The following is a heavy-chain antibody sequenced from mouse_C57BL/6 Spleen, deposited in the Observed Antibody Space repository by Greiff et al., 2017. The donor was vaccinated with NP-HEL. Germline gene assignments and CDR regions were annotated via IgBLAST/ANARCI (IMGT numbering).Heavy chain of an antibody. CDR1: GFNIKDYY. CDR2: IDPEDGDT. D-gene: IGHD2-4*01. V-gene: IGHV14-1*01. CDR3: TPYDYEDWFAY. J-gene: IGHJ3*01. Sequence: QLQQSGAELVRPGASVQLSCTASGFNIKDYYMHWVKQRPDQGLEWIGRIDPEDGDTEYAPKFQGKATMTADTSSNTAYLQLSSLTSEDTAVYYCTPYDYEDWFAYWGQGTLVTVSA.